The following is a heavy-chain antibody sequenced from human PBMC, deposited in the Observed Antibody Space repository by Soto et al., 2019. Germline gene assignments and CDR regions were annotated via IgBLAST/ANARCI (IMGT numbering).Heavy chain of an antibody. D-gene: IGHD6-13*01. V-gene: IGHV1-69*01. Sequence: QVQLVQSGAEVKKPGSSVKVSCKASGGTFSSYAISWVRQAPGQGLEWMGGIIPIFGTANYAQKFQGRVTITADDSTSTAYMELSSLRSEDTAVYYCARVTTKNRAAGIGSLFDPWGQGTLVTVSS. CDR2: IIPIFGTA. CDR1: GGTFSSYA. CDR3: ARVTTKNRAAGIGSLFDP. J-gene: IGHJ5*02.